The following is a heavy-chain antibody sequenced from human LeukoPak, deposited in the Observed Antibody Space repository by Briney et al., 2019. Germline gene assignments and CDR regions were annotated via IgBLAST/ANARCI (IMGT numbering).Heavy chain of an antibody. J-gene: IGHJ5*02. CDR2: ISAYNGNT. D-gene: IGHD4-17*01. CDR3: ARVKTVTTPSWFDP. Sequence: GASVKVSCKASGYTFTTYDISWVRQAPGQGLEWMGWISAYNGNTNYAQKLQGRVTMTTDTSTSTAYMELRSLRSDDTAVYYCARVKTVTTPSWFDPWGQGTLVTVSS. CDR1: GYTFTTYD. V-gene: IGHV1-18*01.